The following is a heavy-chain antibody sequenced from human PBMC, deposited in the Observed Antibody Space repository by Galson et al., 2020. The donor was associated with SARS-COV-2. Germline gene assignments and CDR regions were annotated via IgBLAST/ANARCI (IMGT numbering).Heavy chain of an antibody. CDR1: GFTFSSYA. V-gene: IGHV3-23*01. Sequence: GESLKISCAASGFTFSSYAMSWVRQAPGKGLEWVSAISGSGGSTYYADSVNGRFTISRDNSKNTLYLQMNSLRAEDTAVYYCAKNAPEYYDILTGYYYYGMDVWGQGTTVTVSS. D-gene: IGHD3-9*01. J-gene: IGHJ6*02. CDR3: AKNAPEYYDILTGYYYYGMDV. CDR2: ISGSGGST.